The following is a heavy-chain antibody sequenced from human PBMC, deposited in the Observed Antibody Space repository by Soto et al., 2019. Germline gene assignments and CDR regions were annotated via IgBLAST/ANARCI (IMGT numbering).Heavy chain of an antibody. J-gene: IGHJ5*02. CDR1: GGSISSYY. Sequence: SETLSLTCTVSGGSISSYYWSWIRQPPGKGLEWIGYIYYSGSTNYNPSLKSRVTISVDTSKNQFSLKLSSVTVADTAVYYCARDQVPAALLGWLDPWGQGTLVTVSS. V-gene: IGHV4-59*01. D-gene: IGHD2-2*01. CDR3: ARDQVPAALLGWLDP. CDR2: IYYSGST.